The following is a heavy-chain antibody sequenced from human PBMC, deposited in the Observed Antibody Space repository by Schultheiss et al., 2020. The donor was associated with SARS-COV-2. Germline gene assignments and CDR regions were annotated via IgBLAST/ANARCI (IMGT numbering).Heavy chain of an antibody. CDR2: ISSSSSYI. D-gene: IGHD6-13*01. V-gene: IGHV3-21*01. Sequence: GGSLRLSCAASGFTFSSYGMHWVRQAPGKGLEWVSSISSSSSYIYYADSVKGRFTISRDNAKNSLYLQMNSLRAEDTAVYYCARIAASKKTFDYWGQGTLVTVSS. CDR3: ARIAASKKTFDY. CDR1: GFTFSSYG. J-gene: IGHJ4*02.